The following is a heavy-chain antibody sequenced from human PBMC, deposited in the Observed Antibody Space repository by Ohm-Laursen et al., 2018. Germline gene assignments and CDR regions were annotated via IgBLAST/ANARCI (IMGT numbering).Heavy chain of an antibody. CDR3: AKESGSSSTSY. CDR2: IDASGGTI. V-gene: IGHV3-48*01. D-gene: IGHD2-2*01. J-gene: IGHJ4*02. CDR1: GFTFGTYS. Sequence: GSLRLSCTASGFTFGTYSMNWVRQAPGKGLEWLSYIDASGGTIYYADSLKGRFTISRDNAKNSLYLQMNSLRAEDTAVYYCAKESGSSSTSYWGQGTLVTVSS.